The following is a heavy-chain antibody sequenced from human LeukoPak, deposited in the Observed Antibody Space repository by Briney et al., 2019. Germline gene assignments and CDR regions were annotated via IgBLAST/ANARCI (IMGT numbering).Heavy chain of an antibody. D-gene: IGHD3-10*01. CDR2: IKKDGSEK. CDR1: GITFSNSW. V-gene: IGHV3-7*01. Sequence: GGSLRLSCAASGITFSNSWMCWVRQALGKGLEWVANIKKDGSEKYYVNSVKGRFTISRDNAKNSLYLQMNSLRAEDTAVYYCARGGGSGSYYKRELDYWGQGTLVTVSS. CDR3: ARGGGSGSYYKRELDY. J-gene: IGHJ4*02.